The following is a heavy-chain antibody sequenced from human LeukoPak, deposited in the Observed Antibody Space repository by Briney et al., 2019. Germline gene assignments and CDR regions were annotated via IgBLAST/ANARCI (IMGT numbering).Heavy chain of an antibody. Sequence: SETLSLTCTVSGDSINNYYWTWIRQPAGKGLEWIGRVYITGSTNYNPSLKSRVSMSVDTSKNQFSLRLSSVTAADTAVYYCARAGLYCGSGSYWGIDFWGQGTLVTVSS. CDR2: VYITGST. CDR1: GDSINNYY. V-gene: IGHV4-4*07. CDR3: ARAGLYCGSGSYWGIDF. D-gene: IGHD3-10*01. J-gene: IGHJ4*02.